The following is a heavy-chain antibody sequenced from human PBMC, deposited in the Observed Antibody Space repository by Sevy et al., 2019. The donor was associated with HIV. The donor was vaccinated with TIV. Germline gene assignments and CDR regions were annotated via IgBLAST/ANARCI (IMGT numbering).Heavy chain of an antibody. CDR3: AKDARRGSGSYPLYGMDV. CDR2: ISWNSGRI. CDR1: RFTIDDYA. V-gene: IGHV3-9*01. J-gene: IGHJ6*02. Sequence: GGSLRLSCAASRFTIDDYAMHWVRQGPGKGLEWVSSISWNSGRIGYADSVKGRLTISRNNGKKLLYLQMNSLKTEDTALYFWAKDARRGSGSYPLYGMDVWGQGATVTVSS. D-gene: IGHD3-10*01.